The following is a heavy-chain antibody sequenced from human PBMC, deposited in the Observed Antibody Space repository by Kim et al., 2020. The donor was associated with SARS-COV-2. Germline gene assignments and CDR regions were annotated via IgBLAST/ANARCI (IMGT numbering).Heavy chain of an antibody. V-gene: IGHV3-30*18. CDR2: ISYDGSNK. J-gene: IGHJ6*01. CDR1: GFTFSTYG. CDR3: AKAVLRGVHFHYYGLDV. Sequence: GGSLRLSCAASGFTFSTYGMNWVRQAPGKGLEWVALISYDGSNKYYADSVKGRFTISRDNSKNTLYLQMDSLRAEDTAVYYCAKAVLRGVHFHYYGLDV. D-gene: IGHD3-10*01.